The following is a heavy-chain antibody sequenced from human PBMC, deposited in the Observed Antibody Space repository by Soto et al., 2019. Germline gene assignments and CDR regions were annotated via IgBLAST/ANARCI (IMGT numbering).Heavy chain of an antibody. D-gene: IGHD3-22*01. CDR2: INAGNGNT. CDR3: ARAIYDSSGYYLSWFDP. Sequence: ASVKVSCKASGYTFTSYAMHWVRQAPGQRLEWMGWINAGNGNTKYSQKFRGRVTITRDTSASTAYMELSSLRSEDTAVYYCARAIYDSSGYYLSWFDPWGQGTLVTVSS. V-gene: IGHV1-3*01. CDR1: GYTFTSYA. J-gene: IGHJ5*02.